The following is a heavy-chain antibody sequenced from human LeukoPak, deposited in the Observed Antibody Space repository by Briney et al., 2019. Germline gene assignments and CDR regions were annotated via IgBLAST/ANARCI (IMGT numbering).Heavy chain of an antibody. CDR3: AKDLQSGSYLGDY. CDR2: ISGSGGST. Sequence: AGGSLRLSCAASGFTFSSYSMNWVRQAPGKGLEWVSAISGSGGSTYYADSVRGRFTISRDNSKNTLYLQMNSLRAEDTAVYYCAKDLQSGSYLGDYWGQGTLVTVSS. V-gene: IGHV3-23*01. D-gene: IGHD1-26*01. J-gene: IGHJ4*02. CDR1: GFTFSSYS.